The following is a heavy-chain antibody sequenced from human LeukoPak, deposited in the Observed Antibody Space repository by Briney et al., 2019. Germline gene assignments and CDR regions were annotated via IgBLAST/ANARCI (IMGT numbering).Heavy chain of an antibody. CDR3: AKENYGDSTGGRFQH. D-gene: IGHD4-17*01. Sequence: GGSLRLSCAASGFTFSSYAMSWVRQTPVRGLEWVPVISGSGGSTYYADSVKGRFTISRVNSKNTLYLQMNSLRAEDTAVYYCAKENYGDSTGGRFQHWGQGTLVTVSS. J-gene: IGHJ1*01. CDR1: GFTFSSYA. V-gene: IGHV3-23*01. CDR2: ISGSGGST.